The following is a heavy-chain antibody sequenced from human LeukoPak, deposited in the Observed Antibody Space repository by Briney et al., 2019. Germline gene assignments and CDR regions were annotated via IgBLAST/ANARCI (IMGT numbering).Heavy chain of an antibody. D-gene: IGHD3-10*01. CDR3: AKDHDYYDSGPI. V-gene: IGHV3-23*01. Sequence: GGSLRLSCAASGFTFSSYAMNWVRQAPGKGLEWVSAISGSGDSTYYADSVKGRFTISRDNSKNTLSLQVNSLRAEDTAVYYCAKDHDYYDSGPIWGQGTMVAVSS. CDR2: ISGSGDST. J-gene: IGHJ3*02. CDR1: GFTFSSYA.